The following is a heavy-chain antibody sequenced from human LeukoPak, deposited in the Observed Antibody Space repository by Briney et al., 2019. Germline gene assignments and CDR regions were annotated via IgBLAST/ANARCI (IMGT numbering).Heavy chain of an antibody. CDR1: GFTFSSYW. CDR3: AREGIPGAFDI. Sequence: PGGSLRLSCAASGFTFSSYWMSWVRQAPGKGLEWVANIKQDGSEKYYVDSAKGRFTISRDNAKNSLYLQMNSLRAEDTAVYYCAREGIPGAFDIWGQGTMVTVSS. V-gene: IGHV3-7*01. D-gene: IGHD2-21*01. CDR2: IKQDGSEK. J-gene: IGHJ3*02.